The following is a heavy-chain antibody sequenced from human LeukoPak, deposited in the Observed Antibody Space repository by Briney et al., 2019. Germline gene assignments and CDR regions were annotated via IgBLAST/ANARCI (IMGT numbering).Heavy chain of an antibody. D-gene: IGHD3-22*01. Sequence: SETLSLTCTVSGGSISSSSYYWGWIRQPPGKGLEWIGSIYYSGSTYYNPSLKSRVTISVDTSKNQLSLKLSSVTAADTAVYYCAKGYYYDSSGYYQRGYFDYWGQGTLVTVSS. CDR3: AKGYYYDSSGYYQRGYFDY. J-gene: IGHJ4*02. CDR2: IYYSGST. CDR1: GGSISSSSYY. V-gene: IGHV4-39*01.